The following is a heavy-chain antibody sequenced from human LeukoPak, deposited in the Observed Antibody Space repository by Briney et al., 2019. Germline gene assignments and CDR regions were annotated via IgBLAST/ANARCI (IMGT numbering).Heavy chain of an antibody. CDR1: GGTFSSHT. J-gene: IGHJ5*02. Sequence: SVKVSCKASGGTFSSHTISWVRQAPGQGLEWMGRIIPILGIANYAQKFQGRVTITADKSTSTACMELSSLRSEDTAVYYCARAPIAAAYNWFDPWGQGTLVTVSS. CDR2: IIPILGIA. V-gene: IGHV1-69*02. D-gene: IGHD6-13*01. CDR3: ARAPIAAAYNWFDP.